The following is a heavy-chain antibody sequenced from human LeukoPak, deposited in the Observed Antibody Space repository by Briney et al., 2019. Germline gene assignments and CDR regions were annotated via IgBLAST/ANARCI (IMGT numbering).Heavy chain of an antibody. V-gene: IGHV4-34*01. CDR3: ARGLRGIAARRGTNWFDP. Sequence: SETLSLTCAVYGGPFRGFFWSWIRQAPGKGLEWIGEISHSGSSNYNPSLKSRITISVDTSKNQFSLKLSSVTAADTAVYYCARGLRGIAARRGTNWFDPWGQGTLVTVSS. CDR1: GGPFRGFF. D-gene: IGHD6-6*01. CDR2: ISHSGSS. J-gene: IGHJ5*02.